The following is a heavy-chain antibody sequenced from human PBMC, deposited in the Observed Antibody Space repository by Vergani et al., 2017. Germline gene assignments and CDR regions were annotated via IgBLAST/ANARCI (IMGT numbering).Heavy chain of an antibody. D-gene: IGHD3-22*01. Sequence: QVQLQESGPGLVKPSETLSLTCAVSGFSIDNGYYWDWIRQPPGKGLEWIGNIYDSETTRYDPSLKSRLTISQDNSKNQFSLKLKSVTAADTAIYYCASLGYYPDTGGWAWGQGIHVTVSS. V-gene: IGHV4-38-2*01. J-gene: IGHJ5*02. CDR2: IYDSETT. CDR1: GFSIDNGYY. CDR3: ASLGYYPDTGGWA.